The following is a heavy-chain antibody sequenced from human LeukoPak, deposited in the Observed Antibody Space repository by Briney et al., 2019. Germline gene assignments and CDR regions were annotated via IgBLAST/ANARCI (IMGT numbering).Heavy chain of an antibody. CDR3: ARGAYYYDSSGYYYGVFDY. CDR2: INHSGST. CDR1: GGSFSGYY. J-gene: IGHJ4*02. Sequence: ASETLSLTCAVYGGSFSGYYWSWIRQPPGKGLEWIGEINHSGSTNYNPSLKSRVTISVDTSKNQFSLKLSSVTAADTAVYYCARGAYYYDSSGYYYGVFDYWGQGTLVTVSS. D-gene: IGHD3-22*01. V-gene: IGHV4-34*01.